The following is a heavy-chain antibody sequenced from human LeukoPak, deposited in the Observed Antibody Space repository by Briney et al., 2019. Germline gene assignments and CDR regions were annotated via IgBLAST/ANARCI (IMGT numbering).Heavy chain of an antibody. J-gene: IGHJ4*02. Sequence: GRSLRLSCAASRFTFNTYSMDWVRQAPGKGLEWVSSIGSSSDYIYYADSVKGRFTISRDNAKNSLYLQMNSLRAEDTAVYYCARSDSTDFDYWGQGTLVTVSS. CDR1: RFTFNTYS. V-gene: IGHV3-21*04. CDR3: ARSDSTDFDY. CDR2: IGSSSDYI. D-gene: IGHD2-8*02.